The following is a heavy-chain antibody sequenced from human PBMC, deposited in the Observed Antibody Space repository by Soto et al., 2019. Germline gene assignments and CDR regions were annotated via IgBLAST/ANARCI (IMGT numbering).Heavy chain of an antibody. CDR3: ARNIMIFRRNNYGMDV. D-gene: IGHD3-16*01. V-gene: IGHV5-10-1*01. Sequence: GESLKISCKGSGYSFTSYWISWVRQMPWKGLEWMGRIDPSDSYTNYSPSFQGHVTISADKSISTAYLQWSSLKASDTAMYYCARNIMIFRRNNYGMDVWGQGRPVAVYS. CDR2: IDPSDSYT. J-gene: IGHJ6*01. CDR1: GYSFTSYW.